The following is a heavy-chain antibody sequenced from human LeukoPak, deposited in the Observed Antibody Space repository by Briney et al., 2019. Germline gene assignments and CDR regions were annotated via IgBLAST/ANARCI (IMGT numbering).Heavy chain of an antibody. CDR2: INPSGGST. Sequence: GASVKVSCKASGYTFTSCYIHWVRQAPGRGVEWMGIINPSGGSTSYAQRFQGRVTMTRDTSTSTVYMELSSLRSEDSAVYYCAREPRPFDYWGQGTLVTVSS. CDR1: GYTFTSCY. V-gene: IGHV1-46*01. CDR3: AREPRPFDY. J-gene: IGHJ4*02.